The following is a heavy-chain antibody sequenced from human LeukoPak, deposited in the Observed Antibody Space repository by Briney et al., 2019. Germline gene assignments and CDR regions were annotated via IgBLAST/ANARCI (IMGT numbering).Heavy chain of an antibody. J-gene: IGHJ4*02. CDR1: GFTFSDYY. V-gene: IGHV3-11*04. Sequence: GGSLRLSCAASGFTFSDYYMSWLRQAPGKGLEWVSYISSSGSTIYYADSVKGRFTISRDNAKNSLYLQMNSLRAEDTAVYYCARDPRYSSGWYRGAPSYYFDYWGQGTLVTVSS. CDR3: ARDPRYSSGWYRGAPSYYFDY. D-gene: IGHD6-19*01. CDR2: ISSSGSTI.